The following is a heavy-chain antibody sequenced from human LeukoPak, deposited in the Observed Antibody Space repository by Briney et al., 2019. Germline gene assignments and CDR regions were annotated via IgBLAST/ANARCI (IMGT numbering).Heavy chain of an antibody. Sequence: ASVTVSCTASGGTFSSYIITWVRQAPGQGLEWMGGIIPILGTANYAQKFQGRVTITADESTSTAYMELSSLRSEDTAVYFCARTGYHYNSYGYYFLDYWGQGTLVTVSS. CDR2: IIPILGTA. J-gene: IGHJ4*02. CDR1: GGTFSSYI. V-gene: IGHV1-69*16. CDR3: ARTGYHYNSYGYYFLDY. D-gene: IGHD3-22*01.